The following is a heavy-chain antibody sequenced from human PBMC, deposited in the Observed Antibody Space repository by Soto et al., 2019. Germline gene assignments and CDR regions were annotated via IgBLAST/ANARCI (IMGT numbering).Heavy chain of an antibody. V-gene: IGHV4-34*01. CDR3: ARHGGYYFDY. J-gene: IGHJ4*02. D-gene: IGHD3-16*01. CDR2: IGHGGGT. Sequence: QVQLQQWGAGLLKPSETLSLTCAVSGGSFGGYYWTWIRQPPWRGLEWIGEIGHGGGTVYNPSLESRVTISADSSNNQFSLKLNSVTAADTAVYYCARHGGYYFDYWGQGAPVTVSS. CDR1: GGSFGGYY.